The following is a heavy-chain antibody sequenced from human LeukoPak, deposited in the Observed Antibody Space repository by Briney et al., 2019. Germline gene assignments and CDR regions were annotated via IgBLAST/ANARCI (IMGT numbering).Heavy chain of an antibody. CDR1: RGSISSNY. CDR2: IYYSGST. J-gene: IGHJ4*02. Sequence: PSETLSLTCSVSRGSISSNYWSWIRQPPGEPLEWIGYIYYSGSTTYNPSLKSRVTISLDTSKNQFSLKLRSVTAADTAVYYCARHREFSSSGNYFDYWGQGTLATVSS. V-gene: IGHV4-59*08. D-gene: IGHD6-6*01. CDR3: ARHREFSSSGNYFDY.